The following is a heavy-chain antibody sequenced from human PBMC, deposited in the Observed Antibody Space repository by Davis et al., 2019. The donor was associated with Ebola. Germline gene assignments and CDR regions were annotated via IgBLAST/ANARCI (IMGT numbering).Heavy chain of an antibody. CDR1: GFTFSDHY. V-gene: IGHV3-72*01. J-gene: IGHJ4*02. CDR2: TRNKANSYTT. Sequence: PGGSLRLSCAASGFTFSDHYMDWVRQAPGKGLEWVGRTRNKANSYTTEYAASVKGRFTISRDDSKNSLYLQMNSLKTEDTAVYYCASSVYCGGDCYHDYWGQGTLVTVSS. CDR3: ASSVYCGGDCYHDY. D-gene: IGHD2-21*02.